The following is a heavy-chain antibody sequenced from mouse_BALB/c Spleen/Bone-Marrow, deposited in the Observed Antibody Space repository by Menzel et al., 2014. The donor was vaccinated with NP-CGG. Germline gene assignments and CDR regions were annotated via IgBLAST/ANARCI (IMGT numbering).Heavy chain of an antibody. CDR2: ISDGGTYT. V-gene: IGHV5-4*02. D-gene: IGHD2-3*01. Sequence: VQLKESGGGLVQPGGSLKPSCAASGFTFSDYYMYWVRQTPEKRPEWVATISDGGTYTYYSDSVKGRFTISRDSARNNLYLQVSSLKSEDTAMYYCARDKGGYYVGGFAYWGQGTLVTVSA. CDR1: GFTFSDYY. J-gene: IGHJ3*01. CDR3: ARDKGGYYVGGFAY.